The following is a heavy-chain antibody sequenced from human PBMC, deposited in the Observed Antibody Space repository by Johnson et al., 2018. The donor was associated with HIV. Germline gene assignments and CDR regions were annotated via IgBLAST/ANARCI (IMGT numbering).Heavy chain of an antibody. D-gene: IGHD3-22*01. Sequence: VQLVESGGGLVQPGGSLRLSCAASGFTFSSYWMSWVRQAPGKGLEWVANIKHDGSEKYYVASVKGRFTNSRDNAKNSLYLQMNSLKAEDTAVYYCARGLTMIVVVDAFDIWGQGTMVTVSS. J-gene: IGHJ3*02. V-gene: IGHV3-7*01. CDR2: IKHDGSEK. CDR1: GFTFSSYW. CDR3: ARGLTMIVVVDAFDI.